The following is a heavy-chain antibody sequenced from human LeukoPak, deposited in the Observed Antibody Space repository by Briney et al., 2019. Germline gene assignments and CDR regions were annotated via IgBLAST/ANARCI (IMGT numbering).Heavy chain of an antibody. CDR3: ARDTVTTDY. CDR2: INPNSGGT. D-gene: IGHD4-17*01. V-gene: IGHV1-2*06. Sequence: ASVKVSCKASGYTFPSYFMHWVRQAPGQGLEWMGRINPNSGGTNYAQKFQGRVTMTRDTSISTAYMELSRLRSDDTAVYYCARDTVTTDYWGQGTLVTVSS. CDR1: GYTFPSYF. J-gene: IGHJ4*02.